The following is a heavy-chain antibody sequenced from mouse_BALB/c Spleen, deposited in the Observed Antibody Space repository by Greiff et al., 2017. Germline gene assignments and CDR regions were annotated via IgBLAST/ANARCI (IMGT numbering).Heavy chain of an antibody. Sequence: EVQLQESGGGLVKPGGSLKLSCAASGFTFSRYAMSWVRQTPEKRLEWVASISSGGSTYYPDSVKGRFTISRDNARNILYLQMSSLRSEDTAMYYCAREGSSYGDAMDYWGQGTSVTVSS. CDR1: GFTFSRYA. J-gene: IGHJ4*01. D-gene: IGHD1-1*01. V-gene: IGHV5-6-5*01. CDR2: ISSGGST. CDR3: AREGSSYGDAMDY.